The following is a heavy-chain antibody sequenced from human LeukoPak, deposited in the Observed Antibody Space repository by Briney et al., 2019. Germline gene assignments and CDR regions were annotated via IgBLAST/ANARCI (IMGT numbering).Heavy chain of an antibody. V-gene: IGHV3-21*01. CDR1: GFTFSSYS. Sequence: GGSLRLSCAASGFTFSSYSMNWVRQAPGKGLEWVSSISSSSSYIYYADSVKGRFTISRDNAKNSLYLQMNSLRAEDTAMYFCVRDVGAVRGEVYFDYWGQGTLVTVSA. D-gene: IGHD3-10*01. CDR3: VRDVGAVRGEVYFDY. J-gene: IGHJ4*02. CDR2: ISSSSSYI.